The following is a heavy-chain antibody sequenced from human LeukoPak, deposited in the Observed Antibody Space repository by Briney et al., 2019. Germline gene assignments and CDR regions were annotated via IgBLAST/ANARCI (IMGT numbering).Heavy chain of an antibody. D-gene: IGHD5-18*01. CDR2: TSTSGGST. CDR3: AKGAGIQLWPSFDY. V-gene: IGHV3-23*01. Sequence: GGSLRLSCAASGFTFSSYAMYWVRQAPGKGLEWVSTTSTSGGSTYHADSVKGRFTTSRDNFKNTLYLQMNSLRAEDTAVYYCAKGAGIQLWPSFDYWGQGTLVTVSS. J-gene: IGHJ4*02. CDR1: GFTFSSYA.